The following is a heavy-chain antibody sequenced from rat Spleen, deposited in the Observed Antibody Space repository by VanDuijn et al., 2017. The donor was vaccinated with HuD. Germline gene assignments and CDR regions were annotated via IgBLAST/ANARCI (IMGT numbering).Heavy chain of an antibody. V-gene: IGHV3-3*01. CDR3: ARSDSSYSYVYY. CDR2: INSAGST. CDR1: GYSITSSYR. Sequence: EVQLQESGPGLVKPSQSLSLTCSVTGYSITSSYRWNWIRKFPGNKLEWMGYINSAGSTNYNPSHKSRISITRDTSKNQFFLQVNSLTTEDNANYYCARSDSSYSYVYYWGQGVMVTVSS. D-gene: IGHD1-2*01. J-gene: IGHJ2*01.